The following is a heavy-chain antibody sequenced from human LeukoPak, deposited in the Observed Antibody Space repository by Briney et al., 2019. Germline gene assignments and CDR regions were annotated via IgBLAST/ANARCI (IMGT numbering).Heavy chain of an antibody. J-gene: IGHJ4*02. V-gene: IGHV3-23*01. CDR2: ISGSGGST. CDR1: GFTSSSYA. D-gene: IGHD3-10*01. Sequence: PGGSLRLSCAASGFTSSSYAMSWVRQAPGKGLEWVSGISGSGGSTYYADSVKGRFTISRDNSKNTLYLQMNSLRAEDTAVYYCAKDLLLWFGELSYFDYWGQGTLVTVSS. CDR3: AKDLLLWFGELSYFDY.